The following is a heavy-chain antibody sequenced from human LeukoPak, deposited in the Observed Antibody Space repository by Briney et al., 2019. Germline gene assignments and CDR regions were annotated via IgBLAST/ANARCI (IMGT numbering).Heavy chain of an antibody. CDR2: IGTAGDT. CDR1: GFTFSSYD. Sequence: PGGSLRLSCAASGFTFSSYDMHWVRQATGKGLEWVSAIGTAGDTYYPGSVKGRFTISRENAKNSLYLQMNSLGAGDTAVYYCARGGGGTTYYYGSGSYYYDYWGQGTLVTVSS. CDR3: ARGGGGTTYYYGSGSYYYDY. V-gene: IGHV3-13*04. D-gene: IGHD3-10*01. J-gene: IGHJ4*02.